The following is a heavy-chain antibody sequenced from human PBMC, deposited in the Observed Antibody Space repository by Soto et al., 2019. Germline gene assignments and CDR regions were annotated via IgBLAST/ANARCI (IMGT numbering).Heavy chain of an antibody. V-gene: IGHV2-5*02. D-gene: IGHD3-16*01. CDR3: AHRLLNDYAFDT. CDR2: IYWDDDQ. CDR1: GFSLSTSGEG. Sequence: QIALKESGPTLVKPTQTLTLTCTFSGFSLSTSGEGVGWIRQPPGKALEWLALIYWDDDQRYSPFLITRVTITRHTSKYQVVLTFTNMDPVDTATYCFAHRLLNDYAFDTWGQGTIVAVSS. J-gene: IGHJ3*02.